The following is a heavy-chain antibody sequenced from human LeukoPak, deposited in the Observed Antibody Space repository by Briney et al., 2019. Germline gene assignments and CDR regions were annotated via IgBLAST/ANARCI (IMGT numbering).Heavy chain of an antibody. D-gene: IGHD2-2*01. CDR3: AKVSPPIVVVPAAMDV. Sequence: GGSLRLSCAASGFTFISYAMHWVRQAPGKGLEWVALISYDGTNKYYPDSVKGRFTISRDNSNNTLYLQMNSLRAEDTAVYYCAKVSPPIVVVPAAMDVWGQGTTVTVSS. J-gene: IGHJ6*02. CDR2: ISYDGTNK. CDR1: GFTFISYA. V-gene: IGHV3-30*04.